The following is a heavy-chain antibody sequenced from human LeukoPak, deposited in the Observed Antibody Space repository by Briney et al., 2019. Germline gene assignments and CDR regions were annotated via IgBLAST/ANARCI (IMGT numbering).Heavy chain of an antibody. Sequence: ASVKVSCKASGYTFTGYYMHWVRQAPGQGVEWMGRINPNSGDANYAQKFQGRVTMTRDTSINTAYMELGGLKSDDTAVYYCARATAASYEYWGQGTLVTVSS. CDR1: GYTFTGYY. J-gene: IGHJ4*02. D-gene: IGHD5-18*01. V-gene: IGHV1-2*06. CDR3: ARATAASYEY. CDR2: INPNSGDA.